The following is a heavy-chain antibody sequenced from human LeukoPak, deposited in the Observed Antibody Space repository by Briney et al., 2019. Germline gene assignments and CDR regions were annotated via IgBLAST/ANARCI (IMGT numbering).Heavy chain of an antibody. J-gene: IGHJ5*02. CDR3: ARGGGSGYYTPQKWFAP. CDR1: GFTFSSNT. Sequence: GGSLRLSCAASGFTFSSNTMNWVRQAPGKGLEWVSGINSRGDYIYYVDSVKGRFTISRDNAKNSLYLQMNSLRAEDTAVYYCARGGGSGYYTPQKWFAPWGQGTLVTVSS. D-gene: IGHD3-3*01. CDR2: INSRGDYI. V-gene: IGHV3-21*01.